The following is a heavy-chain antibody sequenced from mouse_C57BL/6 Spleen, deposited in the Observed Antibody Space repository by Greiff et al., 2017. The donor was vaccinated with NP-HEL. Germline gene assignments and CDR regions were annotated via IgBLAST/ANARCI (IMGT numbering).Heavy chain of an antibody. CDR3: ARFYYSNYDWYFDV. CDR1: GYTFTSYW. CDR2: IYPGSGST. V-gene: IGHV1-55*01. J-gene: IGHJ1*03. Sequence: QVQLKESGAELVKPGASVKMSCKASGYTFTSYWITWVKQRPGQGLEWIGDIYPGSGSTNYNEKFKSKATLTVDTSSSTAYMQLSSLTSEDSAVYYCARFYYSNYDWYFDVWGTGTTVTVSS. D-gene: IGHD2-5*01.